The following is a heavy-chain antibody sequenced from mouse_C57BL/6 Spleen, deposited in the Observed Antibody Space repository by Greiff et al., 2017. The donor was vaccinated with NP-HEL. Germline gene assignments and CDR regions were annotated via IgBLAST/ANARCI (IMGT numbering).Heavy chain of an antibody. CDR1: GFTFTDYY. Sequence: EVKLMESGGGLVQPGGSLSLSCAASGFTFTDYYMSWVRQPPGKALEWLGFIRNKANGYTTEYSASVKGRFTISRDNSQSILYLQMNALRAEDSATYYCARYTSLFYDGYYYAMDYWGQGTSVTVSS. V-gene: IGHV7-3*01. CDR3: ARYTSLFYDGYYYAMDY. D-gene: IGHD2-3*01. J-gene: IGHJ4*01. CDR2: IRNKANGYTT.